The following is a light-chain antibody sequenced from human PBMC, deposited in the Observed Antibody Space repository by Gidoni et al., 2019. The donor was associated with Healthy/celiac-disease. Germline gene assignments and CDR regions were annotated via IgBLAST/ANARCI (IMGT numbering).Light chain of an antibody. CDR3: QQYYSTPRT. Sequence: SLGERATINCKSSQRVLYSSNNKNYLAWYQQKPGQPPKLLIYWASTRESGVPDRFSGSGSGTDFTLTISSLQAEDVAVYYCQQYYSTPRTFGQGTQVEIK. J-gene: IGKJ1*01. CDR1: QRVLYSSNNKNY. V-gene: IGKV4-1*01. CDR2: WAS.